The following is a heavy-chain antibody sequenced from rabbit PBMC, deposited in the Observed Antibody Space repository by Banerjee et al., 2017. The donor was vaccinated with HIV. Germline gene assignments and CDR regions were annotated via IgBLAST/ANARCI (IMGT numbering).Heavy chain of an antibody. CDR2: VGAGSGGST. V-gene: IGHV1S45*01. CDR3: ARGADNNWYIPYFSL. D-gene: IGHD1-1*01. Sequence: QEQLEESGGGLVKPEGSLTLTCTASGFSFSGNYYMCWVRKAPGKGLEWIVCVGAGSGGSTYYASWAKVRFTISKTSSTTVTLQMTSLTAADTATYFCARGADNNWYIPYFSLWGPGTLVTVS. J-gene: IGHJ4*01. CDR1: GFSFSGNYY.